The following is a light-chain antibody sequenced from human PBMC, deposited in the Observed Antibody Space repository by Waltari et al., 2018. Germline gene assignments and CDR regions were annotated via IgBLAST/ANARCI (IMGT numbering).Light chain of an antibody. V-gene: IGKV3-20*01. J-gene: IGKJ5*01. CDR3: QQYGSLIT. Sequence: EIVLTQSPGTLSLSPGERATLSCRASQSVSSSYVAWYQQKPGQAPRLLMYGTSSRATGIPDRISGSESGTDFTLTISRVEPEDFAVYYCQQYGSLITFGQGTRLEIK. CDR1: QSVSSSY. CDR2: GTS.